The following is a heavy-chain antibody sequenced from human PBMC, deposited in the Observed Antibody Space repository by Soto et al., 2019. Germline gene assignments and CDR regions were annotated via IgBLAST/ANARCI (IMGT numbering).Heavy chain of an antibody. V-gene: IGHV1-69*05. D-gene: IGHD2-15*01. CDR1: GYTFTSYD. Sequence: ASVKVSCKASGYTFTSYDINWVRQATGQGLEWMGWIIPNFGNADYAQKFQGRVTITTDESTSTAYMELSSLRSEDTAVYYCARVTSYCSGGSCYSSILAFDIWGQGTMVTVSS. J-gene: IGHJ3*02. CDR2: IIPNFGNA. CDR3: ARVTSYCSGGSCYSSILAFDI.